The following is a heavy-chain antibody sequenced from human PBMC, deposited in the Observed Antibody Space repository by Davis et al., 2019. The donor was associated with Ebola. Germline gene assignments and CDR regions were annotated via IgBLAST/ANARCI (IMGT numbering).Heavy chain of an antibody. CDR3: ARDSHLSTWFGKPQDY. CDR1: GFILSSFE. V-gene: IGHV3-7*01. Sequence: PGGPLRLPCVVSGFILSSFEMNWVRQAPGKGLEWVANIKRDGSEKYYVDSVKGRFTISRDNAKNALYLQMNGLRADDTAVYYCARDSHLSTWFGKPQDYWGQGTLVTVSS. CDR2: IKRDGSEK. D-gene: IGHD3-10*01. J-gene: IGHJ4*02.